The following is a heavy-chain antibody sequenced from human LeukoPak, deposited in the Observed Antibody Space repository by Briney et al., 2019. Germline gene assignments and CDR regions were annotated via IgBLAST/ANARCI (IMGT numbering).Heavy chain of an antibody. CDR2: INSDGSST. J-gene: IGHJ4*02. Sequence: GGSLRLSCAASGFTFSSYWMHWVRQAPGKGLVWVSRINSDGSSTSYADSVKGRFTTSRDNSKNTVFLQMNSLRHEDTAIYYCVIWGDYDVLTGYYVPDYWGQGTLVTVAS. CDR1: GFTFSSYW. V-gene: IGHV3-74*01. CDR3: VIWGDYDVLTGYYVPDY. D-gene: IGHD3-9*01.